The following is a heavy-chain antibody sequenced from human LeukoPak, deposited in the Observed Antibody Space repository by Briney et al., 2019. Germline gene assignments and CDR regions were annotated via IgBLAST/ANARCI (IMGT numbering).Heavy chain of an antibody. CDR3: ARGGALTSFDS. CDR1: GFSFSSDG. D-gene: IGHD1-26*01. CDR2: ISAYNGKT. V-gene: IGHV1-18*01. Sequence: ASVRVSCKASGFSFSSDGFSWVRQAPGQGLEWMGWISAYNGKTNYAQKFQGRVTMTTDTSTTTVYMDLRSLRSDDTAVYFCARGGALTSFDSWGQGTLITVPS. J-gene: IGHJ4*02.